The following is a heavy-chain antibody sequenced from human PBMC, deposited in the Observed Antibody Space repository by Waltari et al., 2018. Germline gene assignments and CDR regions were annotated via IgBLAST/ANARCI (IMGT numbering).Heavy chain of an antibody. CDR2: INEDGGEK. J-gene: IGHJ3*02. CDR1: GFRTDW. V-gene: IGHV3-7*01. Sequence: DVQPVESGGGLVQPGGSLRLPCEVSGFRTDWMDWVRQAPGKGLKWVANINEDGGEKYYLDAVKGRFTISRDNAKKLVYLEMNTLRAEDTATYYCSKRLEIWGRGTMVAVS. CDR3: SKRLEI.